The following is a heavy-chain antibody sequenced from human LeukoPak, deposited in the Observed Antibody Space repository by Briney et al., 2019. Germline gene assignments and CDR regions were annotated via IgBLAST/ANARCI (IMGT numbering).Heavy chain of an antibody. CDR1: GFTFSSYG. CDR3: ATVSKYSSSWPLVWEAFDI. D-gene: IGHD6-13*01. Sequence: PGRSLRLSCAASGFTFSSYGMHWVRQAPGKGLEWVAVISYDGSNKYYADSVKGRFTISRDNSKNTLYLQMNSLRAEDTAVYYCATVSKYSSSWPLVWEAFDIWGQGTMVTVSS. V-gene: IGHV3-30*03. CDR2: ISYDGSNK. J-gene: IGHJ3*02.